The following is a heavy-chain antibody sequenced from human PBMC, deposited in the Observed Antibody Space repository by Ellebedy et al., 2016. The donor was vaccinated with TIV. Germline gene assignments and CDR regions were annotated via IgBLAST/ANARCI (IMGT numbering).Heavy chain of an antibody. Sequence: ASVKVSXKASGYTFTTFYMHWVRQAPGQGLEWMGIINPTGGSTTYAQKFQGRVTMTRDTSTSTVYMELSSPRSEDTAVYYCASRSRSGLVAVGNDYYAMDVWGQGTTVTVSS. V-gene: IGHV1-46*01. CDR1: GYTFTTFY. CDR3: ASRSRSGLVAVGNDYYAMDV. CDR2: INPTGGST. D-gene: IGHD6-13*01. J-gene: IGHJ6*02.